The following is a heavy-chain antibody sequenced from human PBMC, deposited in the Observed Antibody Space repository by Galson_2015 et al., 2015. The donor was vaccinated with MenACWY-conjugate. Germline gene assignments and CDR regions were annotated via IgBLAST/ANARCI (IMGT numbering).Heavy chain of an antibody. V-gene: IGHV5-51*01. CDR2: IFPADSDT. CDR3: AMSTATGWYVRLDS. J-gene: IGHJ4*02. Sequence: QSGAEVKKPGEPLKISCKASGYRFSTNWIGWMRQMPGKDLEWMGIIFPADSDTRYSPSFQGQVTISADKSTSTAYLQWSSLRASDTAIYYCAMSTATGWYVRLDSWGQGTLVTVSS. CDR1: GYRFSTNW. D-gene: IGHD6-19*01.